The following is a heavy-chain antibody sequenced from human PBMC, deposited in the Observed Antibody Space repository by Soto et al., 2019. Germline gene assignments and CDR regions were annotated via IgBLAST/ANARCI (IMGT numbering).Heavy chain of an antibody. Sequence: QVRLVQPAAEVKKPGASVKVSCKTSGYTFIRYGIAWVRQAPGQGLEWMGWISPYNDYTNYAQKLQGKVRMTADRSTKTVYLELTTMTSDDTAVYYGARGGYYDAVWGKLNQDGLDVWGQGTTVSVSS. CDR1: GYTFIRYG. V-gene: IGHV1-18*01. CDR3: ARGGYYDAVWGKLNQDGLDV. J-gene: IGHJ6*02. D-gene: IGHD3-16*01. CDR2: ISPYNDYT.